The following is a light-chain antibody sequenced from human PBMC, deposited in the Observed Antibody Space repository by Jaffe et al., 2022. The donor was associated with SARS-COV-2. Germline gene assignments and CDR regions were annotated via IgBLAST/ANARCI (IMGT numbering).Light chain of an antibody. CDR2: RNN. CDR1: SSNIGSNY. CDR3: ATWDDSLGGRV. V-gene: IGLV1-47*01. J-gene: IGLJ2*01. Sequence: QSVLTQPPSASGTPGQRVTISCSGSSSNIGSNYVYWYQQLPGTAPKLLIYRNNQRPSGVPDRFSGSTSGTSASLAISGLRSEDEADYYCATWDDSLGGRVFGGGTKLTVL.